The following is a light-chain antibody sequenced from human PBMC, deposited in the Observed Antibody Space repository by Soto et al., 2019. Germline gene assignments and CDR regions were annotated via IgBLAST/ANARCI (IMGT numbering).Light chain of an antibody. CDR2: DAS. V-gene: IGKV3-11*01. CDR1: QNINRY. CDR3: QQRSNWPIT. Sequence: EIVLTQSPATLSLSPGERATLSCRASQNINRYLAWYHQKPGQPPRLLIYDASTRATGIPARFSGSGSGTDFPLTIRRLEPEDFGVYFWQQRSNWPITFGQGTRLEIK. J-gene: IGKJ5*01.